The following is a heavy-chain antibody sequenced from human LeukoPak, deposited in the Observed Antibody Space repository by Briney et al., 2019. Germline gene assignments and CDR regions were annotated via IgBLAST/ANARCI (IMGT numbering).Heavy chain of an antibody. J-gene: IGHJ6*02. CDR3: ARDRVWFGELLMLYYYYGMDV. CDR1: GYTFTSYG. D-gene: IGHD3-10*01. CDR2: ISAYNGNT. Sequence: ASVKVSCKASGYTFTSYGISWVRQAPGQGLEWMGWISAYNGNTNYAQKLQGRVTMTTDTSTSTAYMELRSLRSGDTAVYYCARDRVWFGELLMLYYYYGMDVWGQGTTVTVSS. V-gene: IGHV1-18*01.